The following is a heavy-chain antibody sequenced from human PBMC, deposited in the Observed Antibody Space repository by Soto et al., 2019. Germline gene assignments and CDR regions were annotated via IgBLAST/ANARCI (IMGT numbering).Heavy chain of an antibody. J-gene: IGHJ4*02. CDR3: AKQLRGSGWYPLDS. CDR2: ISSSGSTI. CDR1: GFTFSDYY. V-gene: IGHV3-11*04. Sequence: PGGSLRLSCAASGFTFSDYYMSWIRQAPGKGLEWVSYISSSGSTIYYADSVKGRFTISRDNAKNSLYLQMNSLRAEDTAVYYCAKQLRGSGWYPLDSWGQGTPVTVSS. D-gene: IGHD6-19*01.